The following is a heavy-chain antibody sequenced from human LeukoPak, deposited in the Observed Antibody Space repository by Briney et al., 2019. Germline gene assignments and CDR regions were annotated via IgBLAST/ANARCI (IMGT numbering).Heavy chain of an antibody. D-gene: IGHD6-19*01. CDR2: MYYSGST. J-gene: IGHJ2*01. V-gene: IGHV4-61*01. Sequence: SETLSLTCNVSGGSVSRSNYYWTWIRQPPGKGLAWIGYMYYSGSTYYNPSLKSRVTISIDTSKNQFSLKLSSVTTADTAVYYCASEYRSDSYFDLWGRGTLVTVSS. CDR3: ASEYRSDSYFDL. CDR1: GGSVSRSNYY.